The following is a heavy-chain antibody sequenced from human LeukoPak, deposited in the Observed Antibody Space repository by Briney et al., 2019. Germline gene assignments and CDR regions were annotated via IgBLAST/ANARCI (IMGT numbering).Heavy chain of an antibody. Sequence: GGSLRLSCAASGFTFSSYWMHWVRQAPGKGLVWVPRINSDGSSTSYADSVKGRFTISRDNAKNTLYLQMNSLRAEDTAVYYCARVDYDFWSGYYPGDYWGQGTLVTVSS. V-gene: IGHV3-74*01. CDR1: GFTFSSYW. CDR2: INSDGSST. CDR3: ARVDYDFWSGYYPGDY. J-gene: IGHJ4*02. D-gene: IGHD3-3*01.